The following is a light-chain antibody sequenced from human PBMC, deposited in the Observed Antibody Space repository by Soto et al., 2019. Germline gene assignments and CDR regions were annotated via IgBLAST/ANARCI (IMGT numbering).Light chain of an antibody. J-gene: IGKJ2*01. Sequence: DIQMTQSPSILSASVGDRVAITCRANEGISNWLAWYQQKPGKAPQVLIYDASRLESGVPVRFSGSGSGTEFTLTISSLQPDDLATYYCQQYKSYSYTFGQGTNLEI. CDR2: DAS. CDR1: EGISNW. CDR3: QQYKSYSYT. V-gene: IGKV1-5*01.